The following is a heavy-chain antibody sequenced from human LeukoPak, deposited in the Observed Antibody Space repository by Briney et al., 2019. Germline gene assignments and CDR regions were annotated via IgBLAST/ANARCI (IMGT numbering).Heavy chain of an antibody. J-gene: IGHJ4*02. CDR2: ISSSGSTI. Sequence: GGSLRLSCAASGFTLSDYYMSWIRQAPGKGLEWVSYISSSGSTIYYADSVKGRFTISRDNAKNSLYLQMNSLRAEDTAVYYCARDQAGDYPTTFPYWGQGTLVTVSS. V-gene: IGHV3-11*04. CDR3: ARDQAGDYPTTFPY. CDR1: GFTLSDYY. D-gene: IGHD4-17*01.